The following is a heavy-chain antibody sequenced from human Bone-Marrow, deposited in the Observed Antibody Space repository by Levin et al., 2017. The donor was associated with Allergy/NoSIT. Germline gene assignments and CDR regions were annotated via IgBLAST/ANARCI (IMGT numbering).Heavy chain of an antibody. CDR1: GFTFSGFA. CDR2: ISGNGGST. Sequence: GESLKISCAASGFTFSGFAMSWVRQAPGKGLEWVSSISGNGGSTFYADSVKGRFTISRDNSKNTLYLQMNSLRVEDTAVYYCARDPPRGAVTGGGAFDYWGQGTLVTVSS. J-gene: IGHJ4*02. CDR3: ARDPPRGAVTGGGAFDY. V-gene: IGHV3-23*01. D-gene: IGHD6-19*01.